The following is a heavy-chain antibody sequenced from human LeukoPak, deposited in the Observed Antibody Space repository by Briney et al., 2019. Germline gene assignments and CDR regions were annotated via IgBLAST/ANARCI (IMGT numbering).Heavy chain of an antibody. Sequence: PGGSLRLSCTASGFNNYAMSWVRQAPGKGLEWASSISGSGGSTHYADSVKGRFTISRDNSKNTLYLQMNSLRAEDTALYYCAKDHEKDDGYSYGHDYWGQGTLVTVSS. J-gene: IGHJ4*02. CDR2: ISGSGGST. CDR1: GFNNYA. V-gene: IGHV3-23*01. D-gene: IGHD5-18*01. CDR3: AKDHEKDDGYSYGHDY.